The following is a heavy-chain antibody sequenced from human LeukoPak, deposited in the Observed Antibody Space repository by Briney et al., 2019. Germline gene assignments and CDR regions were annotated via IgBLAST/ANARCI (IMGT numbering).Heavy chain of an antibody. CDR3: ASHDFWSGYPKFDY. CDR1: GDSISSSSYY. CDR2: IHYSGST. D-gene: IGHD3-3*01. Sequence: SETLSLTCTVSGDSISSSSYYWGWIRQPPGKGLEWIGSIHYSGSTYYNPSLKSRVTISVDTSKNQFSLKLSSVTAADTAVYSCASHDFWSGYPKFDYWGQGTLVTVSS. V-gene: IGHV4-39*01. J-gene: IGHJ4*02.